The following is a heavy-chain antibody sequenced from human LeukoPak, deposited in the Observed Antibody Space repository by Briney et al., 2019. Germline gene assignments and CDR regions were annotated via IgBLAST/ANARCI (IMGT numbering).Heavy chain of an antibody. CDR3: ARGQLLYDY. Sequence: GGSLRLSCAASGFTFDDYAMHWDRQAPGKGLEWVSGISWNSGSIGYADSVKGRFTISRDNAKNSLYLQMNSLRAEDTAVYYCARGQLLYDYWGQGTLVTVSS. J-gene: IGHJ4*02. CDR2: ISWNSGSI. D-gene: IGHD2-2*01. V-gene: IGHV3-9*01. CDR1: GFTFDDYA.